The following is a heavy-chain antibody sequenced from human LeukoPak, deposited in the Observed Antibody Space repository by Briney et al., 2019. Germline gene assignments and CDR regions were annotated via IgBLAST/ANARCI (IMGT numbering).Heavy chain of an antibody. V-gene: IGHV4-59*01. J-gene: IGHJ5*02. Sequence: SETLSLTCTVSGGSISSYYYNWIRQPPGEGLEWIGYIRYNGGTYYNPSLKSRVTISVDTSQNQFSLKLTSVTAADTAVYFCAKSEEYSSEYNWFDPWGQGTLVTVSS. CDR1: GGSISSYY. CDR3: AKSEEYSSEYNWFDP. CDR2: IRYNGGT. D-gene: IGHD6-6*01.